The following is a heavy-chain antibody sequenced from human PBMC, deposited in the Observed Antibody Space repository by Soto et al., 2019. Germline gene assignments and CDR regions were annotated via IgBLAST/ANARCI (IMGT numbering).Heavy chain of an antibody. D-gene: IGHD6-19*01. V-gene: IGHV5-51*01. CDR3: ARQSVAGTGNFQH. CDR2: IYPCDSDT. Sequence: ESLKISFKGSGYSLTSYWIGWVRQIPGKGLEWMGIIYPCDSDTRYSPSFQGQVTISADKSISTAYLQWSSLKASDTAMYYCARQSVAGTGNFQHWGQGTLVTVSS. CDR1: GYSLTSYW. J-gene: IGHJ1*01.